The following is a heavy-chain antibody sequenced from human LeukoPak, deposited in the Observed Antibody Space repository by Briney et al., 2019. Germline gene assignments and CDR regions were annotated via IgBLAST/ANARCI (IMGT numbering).Heavy chain of an antibody. CDR1: GFTFSSYG. Sequence: GRSLRLSCAASGFTFSSYGMHWVRQAPGKGLEWVAVISYDGSNKYYADSVKGRFTISRDNSKNTLYLQMNSLRAEDTAVYYCAKYPSSPTGDLNPYLWAFDIWGQGTMVTVSS. CDR3: AKYPSSPTGDLNPYLWAFDI. J-gene: IGHJ3*02. CDR2: ISYDGSNK. D-gene: IGHD7-27*01. V-gene: IGHV3-30*18.